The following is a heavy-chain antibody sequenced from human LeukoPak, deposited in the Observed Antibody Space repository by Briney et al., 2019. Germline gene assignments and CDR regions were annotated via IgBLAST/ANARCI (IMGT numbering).Heavy chain of an antibody. Sequence: PSETLSLTCAVSGGSFSGCYWSWIRQPPGKGLEWIGEINHSGSTNYNPSLKSRVTISVDTSKNQFSLKLSSVTAADTAVYYCARGDYDYVWGSYYGMDVWGQGTTVTVSS. CDR1: GGSFSGCY. J-gene: IGHJ6*02. CDR3: ARGDYDYVWGSYYGMDV. D-gene: IGHD3-16*01. CDR2: INHSGST. V-gene: IGHV4-34*01.